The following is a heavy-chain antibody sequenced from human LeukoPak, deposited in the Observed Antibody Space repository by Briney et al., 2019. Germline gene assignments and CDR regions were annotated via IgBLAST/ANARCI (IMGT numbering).Heavy chain of an antibody. V-gene: IGHV3-74*01. J-gene: IGHJ4*02. D-gene: IGHD1-26*01. CDR3: AKVVSTTSDGGYLPIDY. CDR2: INSDGSRA. CDR1: GFTFSNYW. Sequence: GGSLRLSCAASGFTFSNYWMLWVRQAPGKGLEWVSAINSDGSRANYADSVKGRFTISRDNAKNTLYVQLNSLRSEDTAVYYCAKVVSTTSDGGYLPIDYWGQGTLVTVSS.